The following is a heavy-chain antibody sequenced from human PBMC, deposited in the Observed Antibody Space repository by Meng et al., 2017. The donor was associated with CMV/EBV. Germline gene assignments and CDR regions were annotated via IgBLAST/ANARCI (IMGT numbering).Heavy chain of an antibody. J-gene: IGHJ5*02. D-gene: IGHD3-22*01. Sequence: LQLRGSGPGLVEPSEALSLTCTVSGGSISSSSYYWGWIRQPPGKGLEWIGSIYYSGSTYYNPSLKSRVTISVDTSKNQFSLKLSSVTAADTAVYYCARGVVTMIVVYDPWGQGTLVTVSS. CDR1: GGSISSSSYY. CDR3: ARGVVTMIVVYDP. CDR2: IYYSGST. V-gene: IGHV4-39*07.